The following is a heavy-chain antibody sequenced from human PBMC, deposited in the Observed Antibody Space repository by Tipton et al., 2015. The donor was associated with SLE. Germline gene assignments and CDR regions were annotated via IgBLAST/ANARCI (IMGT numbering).Heavy chain of an antibody. CDR3: ARGHYEGLSAFDI. V-gene: IGHV4-34*01. CDR2: INHSGST. D-gene: IGHD3-22*01. Sequence: LRLSCTVSGGSISSHYWSWIRQPPGKGLEWIGEINHSGSTNYNPSLKSRVTISVDTSKNQFSLKLSSVTAADTAVYYCARGHYEGLSAFDIWGQGTMVTVSS. J-gene: IGHJ3*02. CDR1: GGSISSHY.